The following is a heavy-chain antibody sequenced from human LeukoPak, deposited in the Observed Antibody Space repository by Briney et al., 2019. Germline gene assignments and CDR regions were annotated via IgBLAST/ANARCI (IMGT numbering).Heavy chain of an antibody. D-gene: IGHD3-10*02. CDR2: INQDETEK. Sequence: PGESLRLSCAASGFSFTTYWMSWVRQAPGKGLEWVANINQDETEKYYVDSAKGRFTISRDNAKNSLYLQMNSLRAEDTAVYYCAELGITMIGGVWGKGTTVTISS. J-gene: IGHJ6*04. V-gene: IGHV3-7*01. CDR1: GFSFTTYW. CDR3: AELGITMIGGV.